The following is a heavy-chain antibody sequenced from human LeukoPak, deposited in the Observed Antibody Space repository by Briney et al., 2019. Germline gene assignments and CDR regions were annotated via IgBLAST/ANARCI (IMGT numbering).Heavy chain of an antibody. V-gene: IGHV4-4*07. CDR1: GGSITSYY. J-gene: IGHJ4*02. CDR2: IYSSGTT. CDR3: ACGIAAAGWLYFDY. D-gene: IGHD6-13*01. Sequence: KASETLSLTYTVSGGSITSYYWSWLRQPAGKGLEWIGRIYSSGTTNYNPSLKSRVTMSIDTSRTQFSLKLSSVTAADTAVYFCACGIAAAGWLYFDYWGQGSLVTVSS.